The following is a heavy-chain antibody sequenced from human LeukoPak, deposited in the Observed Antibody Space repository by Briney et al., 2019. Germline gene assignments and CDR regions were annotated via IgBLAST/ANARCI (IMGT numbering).Heavy chain of an antibody. CDR2: INSDGSST. D-gene: IGHD3-22*01. CDR1: GFTFSSYG. CDR3: AREGGYSSDAFDI. J-gene: IGHJ3*02. Sequence: GGSLRLSCAASGFTFSSYGMSWVRQAPGKGLVWVSRINSDGSSTSYADSVKGRFTISRDNAKNTLYLQMNSLRAEDTAVYYCAREGGYSSDAFDIWGQGTMVTVSS. V-gene: IGHV3-74*01.